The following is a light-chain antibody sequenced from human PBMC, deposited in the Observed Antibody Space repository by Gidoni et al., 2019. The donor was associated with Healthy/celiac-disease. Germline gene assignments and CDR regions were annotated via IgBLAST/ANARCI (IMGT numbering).Light chain of an antibody. V-gene: IGKV3-15*01. CDR3: QQYNNWPPYT. CDR1: QSVSSN. Sequence: EIVMTQSPATLSVSPGERATLSCRASQSVSSNFAWYQQKPGQAPRLLIYGASTRATGIQARFSGSGSGTAFTLTISSLQSEDFAVYYCQQYNNWPPYTFGQGTKLEIK. J-gene: IGKJ2*01. CDR2: GAS.